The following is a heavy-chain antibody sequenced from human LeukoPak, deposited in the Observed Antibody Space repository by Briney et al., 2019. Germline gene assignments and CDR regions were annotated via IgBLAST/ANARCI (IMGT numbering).Heavy chain of an antibody. D-gene: IGHD3-16*02. Sequence: GGSLRLSCAASGFTSSSYAMSWVRQAPGKGLEWVSAISGSGGSTYYADSVKGRFTISRDNSKNTLYLQMNSLRAEDTAVYYCATSPPYDYIWGSYRSVFDYWGQGTLVTVSS. CDR2: ISGSGGST. J-gene: IGHJ4*02. CDR3: ATSPPYDYIWGSYRSVFDY. V-gene: IGHV3-23*01. CDR1: GFTSSSYA.